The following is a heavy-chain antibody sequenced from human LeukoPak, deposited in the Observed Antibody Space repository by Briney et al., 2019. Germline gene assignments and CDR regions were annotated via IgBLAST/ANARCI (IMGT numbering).Heavy chain of an antibody. V-gene: IGHV3-43D*03. J-gene: IGHJ3*02. CDR2: ISWDGGST. CDR3: ARDPGIAARTGSAFDI. D-gene: IGHD6-6*01. CDR1: GFTFDDYA. Sequence: GGSLRLSCAASGFTFDDYAMHWVRPAPGKGLEWVSLISWDGGSTYYADSVKGRFTISRDNSKNSLYLQMNSLRAADTAVYYCARDPGIAARTGSAFDIWGQGTMVTVSS.